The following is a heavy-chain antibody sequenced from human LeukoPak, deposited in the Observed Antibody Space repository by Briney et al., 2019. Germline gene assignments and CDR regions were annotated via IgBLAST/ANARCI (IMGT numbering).Heavy chain of an antibody. CDR3: ARAGEPKSGSYPYYFDY. CDR1: GFTFSSYA. V-gene: IGHV3-30-3*01. D-gene: IGHD1-26*01. CDR2: ISYDGSNK. Sequence: GGSLRLSCAASGFTFSSYAMHWVRRAPGKGLEWVAVISYDGSNKYYADSVKGRFTISRDNSKNTLYLQMNSLRAEDTAVYYCARAGEPKSGSYPYYFDYWGQGTLVTVSS. J-gene: IGHJ4*02.